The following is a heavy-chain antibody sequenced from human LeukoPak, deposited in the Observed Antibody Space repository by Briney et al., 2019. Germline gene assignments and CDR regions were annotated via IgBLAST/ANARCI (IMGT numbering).Heavy chain of an antibody. V-gene: IGHV3-21*01. J-gene: IGHJ4*02. D-gene: IGHD6-13*01. CDR3: ARCIAAAGNDY. CDR1: GFTFSSYS. CDR2: ISSSSRYI. Sequence: GGSLRLSCAASGFTFSSYSMNWVRQAPGKGLEWVSSISSSSRYIYYADSVKGRFTISRDNAKNSLYLQMNSLRAEDTAVYYCARCIAAAGNDYWGQGTLVTVSS.